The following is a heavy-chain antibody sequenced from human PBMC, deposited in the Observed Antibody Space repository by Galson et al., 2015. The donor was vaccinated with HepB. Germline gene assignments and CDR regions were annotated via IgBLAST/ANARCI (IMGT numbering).Heavy chain of an antibody. V-gene: IGHV6-1*01. D-gene: IGHD4-23*01. CDR1: GDSVSSNTAA. CDR3: ARDRSVVTPNYFDC. CDR2: TYYRSKWFY. Sequence: CAISGDSVSSNTAAWNWIRQSPSRGLEWLGRTYYRSKWFYDYAVSVKSRITINADTSKNQFSLQLNSMTPEDSAVYYCARDRSVVTPNYFDCWGQGTLVTVSS. J-gene: IGHJ4*02.